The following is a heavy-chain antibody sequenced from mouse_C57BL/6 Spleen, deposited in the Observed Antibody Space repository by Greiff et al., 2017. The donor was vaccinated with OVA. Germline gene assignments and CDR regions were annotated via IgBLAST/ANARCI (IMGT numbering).Heavy chain of an antibody. CDR2: IYPGSGST. CDR1: GYTFTSYW. J-gene: IGHJ2*01. CDR3: ARSGYYGSSYESYFDY. Sequence: QVQLQQPGAELVRPGSSVKLSCKASGYTFTSYWMHWVKQRPIQGLEWIGDIYPGSGSTNYNEKFKSKATLTVDTSSSTAYMQLSSLTSEDSAVYYCARSGYYGSSYESYFDYWGQGTTLTVSS. D-gene: IGHD1-1*01. V-gene: IGHV1-55*01.